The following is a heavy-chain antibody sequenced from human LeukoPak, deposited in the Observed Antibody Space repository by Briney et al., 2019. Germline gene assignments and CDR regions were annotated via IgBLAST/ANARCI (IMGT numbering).Heavy chain of an antibody. CDR2: ISNSSSYM. D-gene: IGHD3-10*01. Sequence: PGGSLRLSCAASGFTFRSYSMNWVRQAPGKGLEWVSSISNSSSYMYYADSVKGRFTISRDNAKNSLYLQMNSLRAEDTAVYYCARTFRFGEFLTWFDPWGQGTPVTVS. V-gene: IGHV3-21*01. CDR3: ARTFRFGEFLTWFDP. J-gene: IGHJ5*02. CDR1: GFTFRSYS.